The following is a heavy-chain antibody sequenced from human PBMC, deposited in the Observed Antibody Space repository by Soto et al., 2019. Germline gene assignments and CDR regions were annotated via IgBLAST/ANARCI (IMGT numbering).Heavy chain of an antibody. CDR1: GYTFASYG. J-gene: IGHJ3*02. CDR3: ARDAWVLLAAAGTWDAFDI. Sequence: GASVKVSCKASGYTFASYGRSWVRQAPGQGLEWMGWISAYNGNTNYAQKLQGRVTMTTDTSTSTAYMELRSLRSDDTAVYYCARDAWVLLAAAGTWDAFDIWGQGTMVTVSS. V-gene: IGHV1-18*01. CDR2: ISAYNGNT. D-gene: IGHD6-13*01.